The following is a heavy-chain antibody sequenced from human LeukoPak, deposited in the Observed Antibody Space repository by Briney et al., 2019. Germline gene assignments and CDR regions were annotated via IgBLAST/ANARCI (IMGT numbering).Heavy chain of an antibody. CDR1: GGSFSGYY. V-gene: IGHV4-34*01. J-gene: IGHJ4*02. D-gene: IGHD3-10*01. Sequence: SETLSLTCAVYGGSFSGYYWSWIRQPPGKGLEWIGEINHSGSTNYNPSLKSRVTISVDTSKNQFSLKLSSVTAADTAVYYCAKDLMVRGVTGPSDYWGQGTLVTVSS. CDR3: AKDLMVRGVTGPSDY. CDR2: INHSGST.